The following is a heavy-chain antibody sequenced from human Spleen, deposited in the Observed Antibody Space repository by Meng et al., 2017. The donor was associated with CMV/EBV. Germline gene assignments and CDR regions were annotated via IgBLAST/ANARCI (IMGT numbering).Heavy chain of an antibody. CDR1: GGSFSGYY. Sequence: SETLSLTCAVYGGSFSGYYWSWIRQPPGKGLEWIGEINHSGSTNYNPSLKSRVTISVDTSKNQFSLKLSSVTAADTAVYYCARGAWRGDYGNYYYYGMHVWGQGTTVTVSS. V-gene: IGHV4-34*01. J-gene: IGHJ6*02. CDR3: ARGAWRGDYGNYYYYGMHV. D-gene: IGHD4-17*01. CDR2: INHSGST.